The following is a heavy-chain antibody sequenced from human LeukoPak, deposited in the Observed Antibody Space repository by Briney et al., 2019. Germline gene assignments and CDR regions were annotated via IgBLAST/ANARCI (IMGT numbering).Heavy chain of an antibody. CDR2: INTGNGNA. D-gene: IGHD3-10*01. CDR3: ARVPLHDDTRHYYPH. V-gene: IGHV1-3*04. J-gene: IGHJ1*01. Sequence: ASVKVSCKTSGYIFSNYGMHSVRQAPRQSLEWMGWINTGNGNAKPSQKFQDRVTLTRDTSASTAYMELNSLSSEDTAVYYCARVPLHDDTRHYYPHWGQGTPVTVSS. CDR1: GYIFSNYG.